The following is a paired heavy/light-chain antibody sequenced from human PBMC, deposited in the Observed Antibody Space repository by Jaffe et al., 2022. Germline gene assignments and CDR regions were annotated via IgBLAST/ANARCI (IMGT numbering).Light chain of an antibody. Sequence: QSALTQPPSASGSPGQSVTISCTGTDSDVGGYNFVSWYQQHPGKVPKLMIYEVTKRPSGVPDRFSGSKSGNTASLTVSGLQAEDEADYYCSSYAGTNIFYVFGTGTKVTVL. V-gene: IGLV2-8*01. CDR3: SSYAGTNIFYV. CDR2: EVT. CDR1: DSDVGGYNF. J-gene: IGLJ1*01.
Heavy chain of an antibody. V-gene: IGHV1-2*06. CDR1: GYIFIDYY. Sequence: QVQLVQSGAEVKRPGASLKVSCTASGYIFIDYYIHWVRQAPGQGLEWLGRINTRSGGTNIQRNFQDRVTMTRDTSISTAYVELSGLTSDDTAVYYCARDLMGTYYFDYWGQGTLVTVSS. CDR3: ARDLMGTYYFDY. J-gene: IGHJ4*02. D-gene: IGHD7-27*01. CDR2: INTRSGGT.